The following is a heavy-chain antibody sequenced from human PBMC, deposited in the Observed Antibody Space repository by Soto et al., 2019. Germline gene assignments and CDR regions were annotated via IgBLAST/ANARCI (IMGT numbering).Heavy chain of an antibody. CDR1: GGTFSSYA. CDR3: ARSPRSYYDSSGYLDY. Sequence: QVQLVQSGAEVKKPGSSVKVSCKASGGTFSSYAISWVRQAPGQGLEWMGGVIPIFGTANYAQKFQGRVTITADDSTSTAYMELSSLGAEDTAVCYCARSPRSYYDSSGYLDYWGQGTLVTVSS. J-gene: IGHJ4*02. CDR2: VIPIFGTA. V-gene: IGHV1-69*01. D-gene: IGHD3-22*01.